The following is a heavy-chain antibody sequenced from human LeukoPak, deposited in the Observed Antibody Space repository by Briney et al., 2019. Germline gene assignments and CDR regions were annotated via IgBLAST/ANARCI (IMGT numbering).Heavy chain of an antibody. J-gene: IGHJ4*02. D-gene: IGHD4-17*01. V-gene: IGHV3-30*18. CDR3: ANDYGDSTGDY. CDR1: GFTFSSYA. Sequence: GGSLRLSCAASGFTFSSYAMHWVRQAPGKGLEWVAVISYDGSNKYYADSVKGRFTISRDNSKNTLYLQMNSLRAEDTAVYYCANDYGDSTGDYWGQGTLVTVSS. CDR2: ISYDGSNK.